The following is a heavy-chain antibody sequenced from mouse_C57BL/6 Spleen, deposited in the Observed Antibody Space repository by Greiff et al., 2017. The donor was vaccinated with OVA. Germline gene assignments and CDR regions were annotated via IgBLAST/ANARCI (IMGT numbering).Heavy chain of an antibody. J-gene: IGHJ1*03. D-gene: IGHD2-1*01. CDR1: GFTFNTYA. CDR3: VRDLDYGNECDV. CDR2: IRSKSSNYAT. V-gene: IGHV10-3*01. Sequence: EVQVVESGGGLVQPKGSLKLSCAASGFTFNTYAMHWVRQAPGKGLEWVARIRSKSSNYATYYADSVKDRFTISRDDSQSMLYLQMNNLKTEDTAMYYCVRDLDYGNECDVWGTGTTVTVSS.